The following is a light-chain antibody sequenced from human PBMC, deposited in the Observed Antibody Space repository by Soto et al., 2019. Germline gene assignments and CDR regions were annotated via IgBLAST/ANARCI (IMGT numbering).Light chain of an antibody. Sequence: EIVMTQSPATLSVSPGEAATISCRASQSVSSHLAWYQHKPGQAPRLLFYDASTRATGIPARFSGSGSGTDFSLTISRLEPEDFAVYYCHQYDTSPRTFGQGTKVDIK. CDR1: QSVSSH. J-gene: IGKJ1*01. CDR3: HQYDTSPRT. CDR2: DAS. V-gene: IGKV3-15*01.